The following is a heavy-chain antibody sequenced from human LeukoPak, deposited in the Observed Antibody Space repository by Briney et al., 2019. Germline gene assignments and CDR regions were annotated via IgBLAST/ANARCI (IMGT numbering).Heavy chain of an antibody. Sequence: ASVKVSCKASGYTFTSYDINWVRQATGQGLEWMGWMNPNSGNTGYAQKFQGRVTMTRNTSISTAYMELSSLRSEDTAVYYCAIVWFGELYADYWGQGTLVTVSS. V-gene: IGHV1-8*01. J-gene: IGHJ4*02. CDR3: AIVWFGELYADY. CDR2: MNPNSGNT. D-gene: IGHD3-10*01. CDR1: GYTFTSYD.